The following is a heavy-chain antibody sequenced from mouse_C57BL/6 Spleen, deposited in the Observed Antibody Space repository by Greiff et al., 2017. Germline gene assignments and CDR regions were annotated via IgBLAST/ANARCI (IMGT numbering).Heavy chain of an antibody. D-gene: IGHD1-1*01. CDR2: INPSNGGT. Sequence: QVQLKQPGTELVKPGASVKLSCKASGYTFTSYWIHWVKQRPGQGLEWIGNINPSNGGTNYNEKFKSKATLTVDKSSSTAYMQLSSLTSEDSAVYYCARNSLITTVVGDYWGQGTTLTVSS. CDR3: ARNSLITTVVGDY. CDR1: GYTFTSYW. V-gene: IGHV1-53*01. J-gene: IGHJ2*01.